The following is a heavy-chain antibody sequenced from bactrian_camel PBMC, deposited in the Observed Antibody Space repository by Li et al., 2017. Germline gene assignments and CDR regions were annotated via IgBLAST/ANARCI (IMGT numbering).Heavy chain of an antibody. CDR2: IAGSGSP. D-gene: IGHD5*01. Sequence: HVQLVESGGGSVQPGGSLELSCAVSSSTTGSHCIGWFRQAPGKEREGVAVIAGSGSPGYADSVKGRFTISKDNAKNTLYLQMNSRKPEDTAVYYCAADCSDESNVGFNFQGQGTQVTVS. V-gene: IGHV3S53*01. CDR1: SSTTGSHC. J-gene: IGHJ4*01.